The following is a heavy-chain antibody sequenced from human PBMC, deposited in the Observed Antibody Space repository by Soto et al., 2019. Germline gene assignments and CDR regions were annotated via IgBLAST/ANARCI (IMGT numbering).Heavy chain of an antibody. V-gene: IGHV1-18*01. CDR2: ISAYNGNT. Sequence: ASVKVSCKASGYTFTSYGISWVRQAPGQGLEWMGWISAYNGNTNYAQKLQGRVTMTTDTSTSTAYMELRSLRSDDTAVYYCARALKSDTYYDFWSGYYTAYNWFDPWGQGTLVTVSS. CDR3: ARALKSDTYYDFWSGYYTAYNWFDP. D-gene: IGHD3-3*01. J-gene: IGHJ5*02. CDR1: GYTFTSYG.